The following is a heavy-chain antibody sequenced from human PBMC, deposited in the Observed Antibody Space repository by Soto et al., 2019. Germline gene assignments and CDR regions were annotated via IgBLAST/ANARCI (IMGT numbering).Heavy chain of an antibody. CDR3: ARSWGTYYNTGFHY. J-gene: IGHJ4*02. CDR2: INNHGDST. V-gene: IGHV3-23*01. CDR1: RSTFTTYA. Sequence: SLRLSCAASRSTFTTYAMTWVRQAPGKGLQWNTTINNHGDSTAHAESVRGRFTISRDNSKNTVYLQMNSLRAEDTAVYYCARSWGTYYNTGFHYWGQGAPVTVSS. D-gene: IGHD3-10*01.